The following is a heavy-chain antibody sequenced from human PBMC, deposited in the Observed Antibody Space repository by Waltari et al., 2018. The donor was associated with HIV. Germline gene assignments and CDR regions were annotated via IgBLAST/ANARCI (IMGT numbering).Heavy chain of an antibody. D-gene: IGHD2-2*01. CDR1: GGSISSGGYY. J-gene: IGHJ6*02. CDR3: ARDGRHCDSTSCYLPYYGMDV. CDR2: IYDSGRT. Sequence: QVQLQESGPGLVKPSQTVSLTCSVSGGSISSGGYYWSWIRQYPGKGLEWIGNIYDSGRTYYNPSLKSRVTISVDTSKNQFSLNLRSVTAADTAVYFCARDGRHCDSTSCYLPYYGMDVWGQGTTVTVSS. V-gene: IGHV4-31*03.